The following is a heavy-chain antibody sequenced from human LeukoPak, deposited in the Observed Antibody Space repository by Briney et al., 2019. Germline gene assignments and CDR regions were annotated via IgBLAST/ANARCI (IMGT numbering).Heavy chain of an antibody. J-gene: IGHJ4*02. CDR2: IDPIDSYT. D-gene: IGHD5-18*01. V-gene: IGHV5-10-1*01. Sequence: KPGESLRISCKASGYRFPSYLITWVRQMPGKGLEWMGSIDPIDSYTSYSPSFQGHVTISADKSIATVYLQWSSLKASDTAMYYCARARVDTAMADFDYWGQGTLVTVSS. CDR3: ARARVDTAMADFDY. CDR1: GYRFPSYL.